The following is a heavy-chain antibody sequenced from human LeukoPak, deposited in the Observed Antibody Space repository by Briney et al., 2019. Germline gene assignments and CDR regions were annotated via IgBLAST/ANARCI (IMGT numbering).Heavy chain of an antibody. V-gene: IGHV4-4*07. CDR1: GGSINSYY. CDR2: IYSSGST. J-gene: IGHJ4*02. CDR3: ERGGKATVVTM. Sequence: SETLSLTCTVSGGSINSYYWSWIRQPAGKGLECIGRIYSSGSTNYNPSLKSRVSMSVDTSKNQFSLQLTSVTPADTALYYCERGGKATVVTMWGQGILVTVSS. D-gene: IGHD4-23*01.